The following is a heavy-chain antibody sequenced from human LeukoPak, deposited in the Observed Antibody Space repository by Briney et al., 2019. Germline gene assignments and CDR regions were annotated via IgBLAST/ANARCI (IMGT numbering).Heavy chain of an antibody. CDR2: IYSGGST. J-gene: IGHJ6*02. Sequence: GGSLRLSCAASGFTVSSKYMSWVRQAPGKGLEWVSVIYSGGSTYYADSVKGRFTISRDNSKNTLYLQMNSLRAEDTAVYYCARSTGYYYYGMDVWGQGTTVTVSS. CDR1: GFTVSSKY. CDR3: ARSTGYYYYGMDV. D-gene: IGHD4-17*01. V-gene: IGHV3-66*01.